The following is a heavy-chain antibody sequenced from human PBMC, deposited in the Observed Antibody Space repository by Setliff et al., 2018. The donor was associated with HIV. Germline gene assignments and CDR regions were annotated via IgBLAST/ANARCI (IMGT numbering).Heavy chain of an antibody. CDR3: AREYYYGSGTWGGLD. V-gene: IGHV1-18*01. CDR1: GYTFTTYG. J-gene: IGHJ4*02. D-gene: IGHD3-10*01. CDR2: ISTYSDET. Sequence: ASVKVSCKPSGYTFTTYGLSWVRQAPGQGLEWMGWISTYSDETSSSQNLQGRLTMTTDTSTGTAYMELSSLRSEDTAVYYCAREYYYGSGTWGGLDWGQGTLVTVSS.